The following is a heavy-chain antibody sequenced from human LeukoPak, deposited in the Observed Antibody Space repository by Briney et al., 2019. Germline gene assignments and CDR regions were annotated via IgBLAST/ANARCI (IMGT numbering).Heavy chain of an antibody. CDR2: IYPGDSDT. D-gene: IGHD3-22*01. V-gene: IGHV5-51*01. CDR1: GYSFTSYW. CDR3: ARSGRHYDSSGYYSNYYYYYGMDV. Sequence: GESLQISRKGSGYSFTSYWIGWVRQMPGKGLEWMGIIYPGDSDTRYSPSFQGQVTISADKSISTAYLQWSSLKASDTAMYYCARSGRHYDSSGYYSNYYYYYGMDVWGQGTTVTVSS. J-gene: IGHJ6*02.